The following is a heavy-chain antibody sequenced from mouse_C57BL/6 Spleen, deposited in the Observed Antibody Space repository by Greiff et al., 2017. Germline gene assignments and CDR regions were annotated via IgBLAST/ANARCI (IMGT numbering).Heavy chain of an antibody. CDR3: ARSPYSNGWYFDV. CDR2: IYPRSGNT. V-gene: IGHV1-81*01. D-gene: IGHD2-5*01. J-gene: IGHJ1*03. Sequence: QVQLQQSGAELARPGASVKLSCKASGYTFTSYGISWVKQRTGQGLEWIGEIYPRSGNTYYNEKFKGKATLTADKSSSTAYMELRSLTSEDSAVYVCARSPYSNGWYFDVWGTGTTGTVSS. CDR1: GYTFTSYG.